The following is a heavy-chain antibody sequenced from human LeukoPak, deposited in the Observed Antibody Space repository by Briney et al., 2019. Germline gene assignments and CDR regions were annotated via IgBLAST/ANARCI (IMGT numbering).Heavy chain of an antibody. D-gene: IGHD3-10*01. V-gene: IGHV3-15*07. J-gene: IGHJ6*02. Sequence: PGGSLRLSCAASGFTFSNAWMNWVRQAPGKGLEWVGRIKSKTDGGTTDYAAPVKGRFTISRDDSKNTLYLQLNSLRAEDTAVYYCARGNYHGMDVWGQGTTVTVSS. CDR2: IKSKTDGGTT. CDR1: GFTFSNAW. CDR3: ARGNYHGMDV.